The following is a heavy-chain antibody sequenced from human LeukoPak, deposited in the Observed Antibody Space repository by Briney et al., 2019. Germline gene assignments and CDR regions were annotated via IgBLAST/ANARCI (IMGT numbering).Heavy chain of an antibody. CDR2: MNPNSGNT. Sequence: ASVKVSCKASGYTFTSYDINWVRQATGQGLEWMGWMNPNSGNTGHAQKFQGRVTMTRNTSISTAYMELSSLRSEDTAVYYCAREGYDYGSGSYYPYWDYYYGMDVWGQGTTVTVSS. D-gene: IGHD3-10*01. CDR1: GYTFTSYD. V-gene: IGHV1-8*01. J-gene: IGHJ6*02. CDR3: AREGYDYGSGSYYPYWDYYYGMDV.